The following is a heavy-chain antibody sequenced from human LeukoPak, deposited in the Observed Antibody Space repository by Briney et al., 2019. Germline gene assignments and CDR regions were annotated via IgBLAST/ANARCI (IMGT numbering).Heavy chain of an antibody. Sequence: GASVKVSCKASGGTFSSYAISWVREAPGQGLEWMGRIIPILGIANYAQKFQGRVTITADKSTSTAYMELSSLRSEDTAVYYCARDLDTMIDLDYWGQGTLVTVSS. D-gene: IGHD3-22*01. CDR1: GGTFSSYA. CDR2: IIPILGIA. CDR3: ARDLDTMIDLDY. J-gene: IGHJ4*02. V-gene: IGHV1-69*04.